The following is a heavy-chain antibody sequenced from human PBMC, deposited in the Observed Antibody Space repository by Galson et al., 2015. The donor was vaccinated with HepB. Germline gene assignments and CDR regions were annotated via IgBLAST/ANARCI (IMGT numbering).Heavy chain of an antibody. D-gene: IGHD3-10*01. V-gene: IGHV3-21*01. CDR3: ARRPSITGWYFYYMDV. CDR1: GFGFGHYA. CDR2: ISGAGGST. Sequence: SLRLSCAGSGFGFGHYAMSWARQAPGKGLEWLSAISGAGGSTYYANSVKGRFTISRDNAKRSLYLQMNSLRAEDTAVYYCARRPSITGWYFYYMDVWGKGTTVTVSS. J-gene: IGHJ6*03.